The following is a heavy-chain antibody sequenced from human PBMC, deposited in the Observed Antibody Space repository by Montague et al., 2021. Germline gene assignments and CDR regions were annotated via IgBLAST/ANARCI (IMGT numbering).Heavy chain of an antibody. V-gene: IGHV3-7*01. Sequence: SLRLSCAASGFTFSNYWMSWVRQAPGKGLEWVANIKQDGSEKHYVDSVKGRFTISRDNAKNSLYLQMNSLRAEDTAVYYCARVSLGIVVVNMDVWGKGTTVTVSS. D-gene: IGHD2-2*03. CDR1: GFTFSNYW. CDR2: IKQDGSEK. CDR3: ARVSLGIVVVNMDV. J-gene: IGHJ6*03.